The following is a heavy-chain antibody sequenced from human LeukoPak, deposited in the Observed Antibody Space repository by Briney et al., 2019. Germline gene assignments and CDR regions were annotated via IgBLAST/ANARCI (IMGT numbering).Heavy chain of an antibody. CDR2: IYSGGST. J-gene: IGHJ3*02. Sequence: TGGSLRLSCAASGFTVSSNYMSWVRQAPGKGLEWVSVIYSGGSTYYADSVKGRFTISRDNSKNTLYLQMNSLRAEDTAVYYCARDDGSRVFDIWGQGTMVTVSS. CDR3: ARDDGSRVFDI. CDR1: GFTVSSNY. V-gene: IGHV3-53*01. D-gene: IGHD5-24*01.